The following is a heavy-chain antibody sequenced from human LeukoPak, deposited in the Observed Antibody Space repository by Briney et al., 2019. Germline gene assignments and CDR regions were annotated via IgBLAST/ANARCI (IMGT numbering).Heavy chain of an antibody. V-gene: IGHV4-61*02. CDR1: GGSISSGSYY. Sequence: SQTLSLTCTVSGGSISSGSYYWSWTRQPAGKGLEWIGRIYTSGSTNYNPSLKSRVTISVDTSKNQFSLKLSSVTAADTAVYYCARLSIRAPVTTLGYWGQGTLVTVSS. J-gene: IGHJ4*02. D-gene: IGHD4-11*01. CDR3: ARLSIRAPVTTLGY. CDR2: IYTSGST.